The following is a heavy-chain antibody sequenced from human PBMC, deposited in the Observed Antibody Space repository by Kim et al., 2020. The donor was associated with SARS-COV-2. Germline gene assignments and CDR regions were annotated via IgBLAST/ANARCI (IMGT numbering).Heavy chain of an antibody. CDR2: INAGNGQT. V-gene: IGHV1-3*01. D-gene: IGHD2-15*01. CDR3: GRVEDCSDGRCYYYGMDV. J-gene: IGHJ6*02. Sequence: ASVKVSCKASGYTFTSYAIHWVRQAPGRRPEWMGWINAGNGQTKNSQRFQARLTYTRNTPASGADMELSSLRSEDTAVYYCGRVEDCSDGRCYYYGMDVWGQGTTVTVSS. CDR1: GYTFTSYA.